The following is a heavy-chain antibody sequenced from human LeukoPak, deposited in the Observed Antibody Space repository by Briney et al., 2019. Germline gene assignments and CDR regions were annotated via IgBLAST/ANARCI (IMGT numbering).Heavy chain of an antibody. V-gene: IGHV3-23*01. CDR2: ISGSGGST. J-gene: IGHJ4*02. CDR3: AKYNYYDSSGYN. CDR1: GFTFSSYA. Sequence: GGSLRLSCAASGFTFSSYAMSWVRRAPGKGLEWVSAISGSGGSTYYADSVKGRFTISRDNSKNTLYLQMNSLRAEDTAVYYCAKYNYYDSSGYNWGQGTLVTVSS. D-gene: IGHD3-22*01.